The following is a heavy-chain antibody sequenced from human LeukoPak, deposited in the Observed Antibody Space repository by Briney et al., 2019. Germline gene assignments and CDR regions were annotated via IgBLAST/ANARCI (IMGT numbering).Heavy chain of an antibody. Sequence: SETLSLTCTVSGSSISSAAYYWSWIRKHPGKGLERIENIYYSGSTFSNPSLKSRVTMSVDTSKNQFSLNLSSVTAADTAVYYCARFFYYDRSGYYPYCFDYWGQGTLVTVSS. CDR1: GSSISSAAYY. D-gene: IGHD3-22*01. J-gene: IGHJ4*02. CDR2: IYYSGST. V-gene: IGHV4-31*03. CDR3: ARFFYYDRSGYYPYCFDY.